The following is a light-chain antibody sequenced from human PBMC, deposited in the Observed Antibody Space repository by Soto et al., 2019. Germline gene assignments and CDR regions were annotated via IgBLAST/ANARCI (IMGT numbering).Light chain of an antibody. CDR2: GVT. V-gene: IGLV2-14*01. CDR1: SSDVGAYNY. J-gene: IGLJ1*01. Sequence: QSALTQPASVSGSPGQSITISCTGSSSDVGAYNYVSWYQQYPGKAPKLIIHGVTNRPSGVSNRFSGSKSDYTASLTISGLQAEDEADYYCSSYTTAYFYVFGTGTKVTVL. CDR3: SSYTTAYFYV.